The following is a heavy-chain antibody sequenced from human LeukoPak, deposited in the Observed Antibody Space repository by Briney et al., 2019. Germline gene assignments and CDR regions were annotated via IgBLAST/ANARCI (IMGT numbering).Heavy chain of an antibody. CDR2: IKQDGSEK. D-gene: IGHD3-22*01. V-gene: IGHV3-7*01. CDR1: GFTFSSYC. J-gene: IGHJ4*02. Sequence: GGSLRLSCAASGFTFSSYCMSWVRQAPGKGLEWVANIKQDGSEKYYVDSVKGRFTISRDNAKNSLYLQMNSLRAEDTAVYYCARVRGKYYYDSSGYYDYWGQGTLVTVSS. CDR3: ARVRGKYYYDSSGYYDY.